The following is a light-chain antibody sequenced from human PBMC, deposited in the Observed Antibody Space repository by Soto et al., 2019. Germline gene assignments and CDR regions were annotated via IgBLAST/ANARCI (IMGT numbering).Light chain of an antibody. J-gene: IGLJ1*01. CDR1: SSDVGSYNL. Sequence: ALTQPASVSGSPGQSITISCTGTSSDVGSYNLVSWYQQHPGKAPKLMIYEVSKRPSGVSNRFSGSKSGNTASLIIFGLQAEDGADYYCCSYAGSNDVFGTGTKVTVL. V-gene: IGLV2-23*02. CDR3: CSYAGSNDV. CDR2: EVS.